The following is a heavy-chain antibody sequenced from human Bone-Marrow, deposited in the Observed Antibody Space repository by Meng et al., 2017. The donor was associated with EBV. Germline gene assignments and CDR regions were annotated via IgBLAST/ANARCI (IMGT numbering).Heavy chain of an antibody. CDR1: GFRFTNAW. V-gene: IGHV3-15*01. CDR2: IKSKTDGGTE. D-gene: IGHD6-19*01. CDR3: TIDPWWQWLVGGDYFDY. Sequence: EVQLVESGGGLVKPGGSLRVSCAGSGFRFTNAWMSWVRQAPGKGLEWVGRIKSKTDGGTEDYAAPVKGRFTISRDDSKNTVYLQMNSLKTEDTALYYCTIDPWWQWLVGGDYFDYWGQGTLVTVS. J-gene: IGHJ4*02.